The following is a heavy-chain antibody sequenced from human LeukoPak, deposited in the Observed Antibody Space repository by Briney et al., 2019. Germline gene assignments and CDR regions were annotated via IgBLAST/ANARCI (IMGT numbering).Heavy chain of an antibody. Sequence: PSETLSLPCTVSGGSISSYYWSWIRQPPGKGLEGLGYFYYSGSPNYNPSLKSRVTISVDTSKDQFSLKLSSVTAADTAVYYCAIRRDGYNYDYWGQGTLVTVSS. J-gene: IGHJ4*02. CDR3: AIRRDGYNYDY. D-gene: IGHD5-24*01. CDR2: FYYSGSP. CDR1: GGSISSYY. V-gene: IGHV4-59*08.